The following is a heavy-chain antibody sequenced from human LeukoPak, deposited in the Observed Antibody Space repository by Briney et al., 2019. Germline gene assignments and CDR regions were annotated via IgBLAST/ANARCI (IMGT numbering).Heavy chain of an antibody. V-gene: IGHV5-51*01. J-gene: IGHJ4*02. Sequence: GESLQISCKGSGYSFTSYWIGWVGQLPGKGLEWMGIIYPGDSATRYSPSFQGQVTLSADKSISTAYLQWSSLKASDTAMYYCARHQDAVWLAEIDYWGQGTLVTVSS. CDR3: ARHQDAVWLAEIDY. CDR1: GYSFTSYW. D-gene: IGHD6-19*01. CDR2: IYPGDSAT.